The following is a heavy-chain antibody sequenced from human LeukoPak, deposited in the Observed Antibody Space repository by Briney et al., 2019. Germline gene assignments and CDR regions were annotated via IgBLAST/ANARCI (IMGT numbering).Heavy chain of an antibody. Sequence: ASVKVSCKASGYTFTSYAMHWVRQAPGQRLEWMGWINAGNGNTKYSQKFQGRVTITRDTSASTAYMELSSLSSEDTAVYYCARGRRDSSGYRMDVWGQGTTVTVSS. CDR1: GYTFTSYA. D-gene: IGHD3-22*01. V-gene: IGHV1-3*01. CDR2: INAGNGNT. CDR3: ARGRRDSSGYRMDV. J-gene: IGHJ6*02.